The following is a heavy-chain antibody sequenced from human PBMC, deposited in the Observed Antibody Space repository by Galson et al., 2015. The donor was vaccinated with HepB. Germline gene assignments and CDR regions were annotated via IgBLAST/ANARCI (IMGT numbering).Heavy chain of an antibody. J-gene: IGHJ6*02. D-gene: IGHD3-3*01. CDR2: ISSSSSYI. Sequence: SLRLSCAASGFTFSSYSMNWVRQAPGKGLEWVSSISSSSSYIYYADSVKGRFTISRDNAKNSLYLQMNSLRAEDTAVYYCARDLDFGVVIPASSAGRGAPAHYGMDVWGQGTTVTVSS. V-gene: IGHV3-21*01. CDR3: ARDLDFGVVIPASSAGRGAPAHYGMDV. CDR1: GFTFSSYS.